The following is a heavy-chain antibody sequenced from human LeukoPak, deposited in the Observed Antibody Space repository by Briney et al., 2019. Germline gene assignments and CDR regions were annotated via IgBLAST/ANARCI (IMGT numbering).Heavy chain of an antibody. D-gene: IGHD1-26*01. V-gene: IGHV3-21*01. Sequence: GWSLRLSCAASGFTFSSYSMNWVRQAPGKGLEWVSSISSGGTYIYYADSVKGRFTISRDNAKNSLYLQMNSLRAEDTAVYFCTRDIYPLLSGYGMDVWGQGTTVIVSS. CDR1: GFTFSSYS. CDR3: TRDIYPLLSGYGMDV. CDR2: ISSGGTYI. J-gene: IGHJ6*02.